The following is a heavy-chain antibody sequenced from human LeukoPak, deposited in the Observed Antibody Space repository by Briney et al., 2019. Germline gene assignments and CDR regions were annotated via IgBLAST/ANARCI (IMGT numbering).Heavy chain of an antibody. D-gene: IGHD2-2*01. CDR1: GFTFSSYS. V-gene: IGHV3-21*01. CDR2: ISSSSSYI. J-gene: IGHJ4*02. Sequence: GGSLRLSCAASGFTFSSYSMNWVRQAPGKGLEWVSSISSSSSYIYYADSVKGRFTISRDNAKNSLYLQMNSLRAEDAAVYYCARAWGKLGCSSTSCHLDYWGQGTLVTVSS. CDR3: ARAWGKLGCSSTSCHLDY.